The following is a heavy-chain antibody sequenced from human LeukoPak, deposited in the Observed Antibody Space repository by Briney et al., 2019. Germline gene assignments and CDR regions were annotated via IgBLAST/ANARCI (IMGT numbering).Heavy chain of an antibody. V-gene: IGHV4-30-4*01. J-gene: IGHJ2*01. CDR1: GGSISGGDYY. CDR3: ARRGRVYCSITSCYGCGDL. Sequence: SETLSLTCTVSGGSISGGDYYWTWIRQPPGKGLEWIGYIYYNGRAYYNPSLKSRVTISVDTSKNQFSLKLSSVTAADTAVYYCARRGRVYCSITSCYGCGDLCCRGTLVTGSA. CDR2: IYYNGRA. D-gene: IGHD2-2*01.